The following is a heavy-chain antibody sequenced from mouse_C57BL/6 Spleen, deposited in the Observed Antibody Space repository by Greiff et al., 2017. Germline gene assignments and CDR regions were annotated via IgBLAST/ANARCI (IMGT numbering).Heavy chain of an antibody. V-gene: IGHV2-9*01. D-gene: IGHD2-3*01. J-gene: IGHJ3*01. CDR1: GFSLTSYG. CDR3: AEREDSGDGYYPFAY. CDR2: IWGGGST. Sequence: VKLVESGPGLVAPSQSLSITCTVSGFSLTSYGVDWVRQPPGKGLEWLGVIWGGGSTNYNSALMSRLSISKDNAKSQVFLKMNSLQTDDTAMYYCAEREDSGDGYYPFAYWGQGTLVTVSA.